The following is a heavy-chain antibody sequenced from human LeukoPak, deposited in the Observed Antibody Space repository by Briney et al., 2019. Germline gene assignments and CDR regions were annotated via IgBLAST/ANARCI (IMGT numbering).Heavy chain of an antibody. CDR3: ARGKFGSGWIFDY. J-gene: IGHJ4*02. V-gene: IGHV3-7*04. CDR1: GFSFNSYW. D-gene: IGHD6-19*01. CDR2: VNQDGREK. Sequence: GGSLSLSCAASGFSFNSYWMSWVRKAPGKGLEWVANVNQDGREKNHVDSVQGRFTLSRDNAKNSLFLQINSLRAEDTAVYYCARGKFGSGWIFDYWGQGTLVTVSS.